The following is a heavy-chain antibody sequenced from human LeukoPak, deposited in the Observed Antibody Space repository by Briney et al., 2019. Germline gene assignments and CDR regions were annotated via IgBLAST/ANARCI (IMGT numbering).Heavy chain of an antibody. Sequence: ASVKVSCKASEYTFTGYYMHWVRQAPGQELEWMGWINPNSGGTNYAQNFQGRVTMTRDTSISTAYMELSRLRSDDTAVYYCARVGQYSYGYFDYWGQGTLVTVSS. CDR3: ARVGQYSYGYFDY. V-gene: IGHV1-2*02. D-gene: IGHD5-18*01. CDR2: INPNSGGT. CDR1: EYTFTGYY. J-gene: IGHJ4*02.